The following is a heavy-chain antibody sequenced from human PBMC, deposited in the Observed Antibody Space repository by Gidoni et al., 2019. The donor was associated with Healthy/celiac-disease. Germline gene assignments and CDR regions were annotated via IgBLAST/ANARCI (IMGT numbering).Heavy chain of an antibody. CDR3: ARVLSGFDP. J-gene: IGHJ5*02. D-gene: IGHD3-16*02. CDR2: IYYSGST. Sequence: QVQLQQSAPGLVKPSETLSLTCTVPGGSSSSYYWSWLRQPPGKGLEWIGYIYYSGSTNYNPSLKSRVTISVDTSKNQFSLKLSSVTAADTAVYYCARVLSGFDPWGQGTLVTVSS. V-gene: IGHV4-59*08. CDR1: GGSSSSYY.